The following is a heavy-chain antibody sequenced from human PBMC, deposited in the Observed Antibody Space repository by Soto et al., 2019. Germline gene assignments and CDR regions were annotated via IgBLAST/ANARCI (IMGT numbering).Heavy chain of an antibody. J-gene: IGHJ6*02. CDR2: INPSGGIT. CDR3: ARPKGVASSHYNSGMDV. CDR1: GYTFSRYY. D-gene: IGHD5-12*01. Sequence: ASVKVSCKASGYTFSRYYIYWVRQAPGQGLEWMGAINPSGGITTYAQKFQGRVTMTSDTSTRTVYMELSSLRSEDTAVYYCARPKGVASSHYNSGMDVWGQGTTVTVS. V-gene: IGHV1-46*01.